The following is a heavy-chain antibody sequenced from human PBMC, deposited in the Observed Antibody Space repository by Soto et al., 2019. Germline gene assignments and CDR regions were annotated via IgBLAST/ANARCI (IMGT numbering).Heavy chain of an antibody. Sequence: QVQLQESGPGLVKPSQTLSLTCTVSGGSISSGDYYWSWIRQTPGKGLEWIGYIYYSGSTYYNPSLKSRVTISVDTSKNQFSLKLSSVTAADTAVYYCARAPPLKYTYGLRGAFDIWGQGTMVTVSS. D-gene: IGHD5-18*01. CDR3: ARAPPLKYTYGLRGAFDI. J-gene: IGHJ3*02. CDR2: IYYSGST. CDR1: GGSISSGDYY. V-gene: IGHV4-30-4*01.